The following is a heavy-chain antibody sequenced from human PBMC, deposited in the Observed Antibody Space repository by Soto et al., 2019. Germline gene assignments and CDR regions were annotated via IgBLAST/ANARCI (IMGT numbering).Heavy chain of an antibody. V-gene: IGHV3-23*01. Sequence: LRLSCAASGFTFSSYAMSWVRQAPGKGLEWVSAISGSGGSTYYADSVKGRFTISRDNSKNTLYLQMNSLRAEDTAVYYCAKLKVGSGYPSPFDYWGQGTLVTVSS. CDR1: GFTFSSYA. D-gene: IGHD3-22*01. J-gene: IGHJ4*02. CDR2: ISGSGGST. CDR3: AKLKVGSGYPSPFDY.